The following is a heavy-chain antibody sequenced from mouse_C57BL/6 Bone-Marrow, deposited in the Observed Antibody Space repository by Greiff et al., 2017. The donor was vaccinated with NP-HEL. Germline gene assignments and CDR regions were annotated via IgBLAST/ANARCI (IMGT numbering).Heavy chain of an antibody. J-gene: IGHJ2*01. CDR1: GFNIKDDY. Sequence: EVKLMESGAELVRPGASVKLSCTASGFNIKDDYMHWVKQRPEQGLEWIGWIDPENGDTEYASKFQGKATITADTSSNTAYLQLSSLTSEDTAVYYCTTWYDGHYASFDYWGQGTTLTVSS. CDR3: TTWYDGHYASFDY. CDR2: IDPENGDT. D-gene: IGHD2-3*01. V-gene: IGHV14-4*01.